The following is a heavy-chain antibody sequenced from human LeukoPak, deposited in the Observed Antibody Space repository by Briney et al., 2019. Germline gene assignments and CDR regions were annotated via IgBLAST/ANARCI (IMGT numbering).Heavy chain of an antibody. CDR1: GGSISSYY. V-gene: IGHV4-59*01. CDR2: IYYSGST. J-gene: IGHJ4*02. D-gene: IGHD2-15*01. Sequence: SETLSLTCTVSGGSISSYYWSWIRQPPGKGLEWIGYIYYSGSTNYNPSLKSRVTISVDTSKNQFSLKLSSVTAADTAVYYCAIRCSGGSCYGALQYWGQGTLVTVPS. CDR3: AIRCSGGSCYGALQY.